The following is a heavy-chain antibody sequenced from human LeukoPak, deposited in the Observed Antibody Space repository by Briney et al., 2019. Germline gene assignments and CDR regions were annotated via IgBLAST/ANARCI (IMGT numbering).Heavy chain of an antibody. Sequence: PGASVKVSCKTSGYTFTGYYMHWVRQAPGQGLEWMGWINPNSGGTNSAQKFQGRVTMTRDTSISTAYMELSRLTSDDTAVYYCAREREVAGTVGYWGQGTLVTVSS. V-gene: IGHV1-2*02. D-gene: IGHD6-19*01. CDR1: GYTFTGYY. CDR3: AREREVAGTVGY. J-gene: IGHJ4*02. CDR2: INPNSGGT.